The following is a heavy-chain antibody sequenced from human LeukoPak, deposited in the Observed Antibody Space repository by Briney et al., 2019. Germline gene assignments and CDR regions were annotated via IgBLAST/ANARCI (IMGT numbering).Heavy chain of an antibody. J-gene: IGHJ4*02. CDR3: ARDKVREVAGPIFDY. Sequence: KPGGSLRLSCAASGFTFSSYSMNWVRQAPGKGLEWVSSISSSSSYIYYADSVKGRFTISRDNAKNSLYLQMNSLRAEDTAVYYCARDKVREVAGPIFDYWGQGTLVTVSS. D-gene: IGHD6-19*01. CDR2: ISSSSSYI. CDR1: GFTFSSYS. V-gene: IGHV3-21*01.